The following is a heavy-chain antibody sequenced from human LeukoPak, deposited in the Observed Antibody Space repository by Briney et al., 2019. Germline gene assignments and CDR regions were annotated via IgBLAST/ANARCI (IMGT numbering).Heavy chain of an antibody. Sequence: SETLSLTCAVYGGSFSGYYWSWIRQPPGKGLEWIGEINHSGSTNYNPSLKSRVTISVDTSKNQFSLKLSSMTAADTAVYYCARGGGLDVWGQGATVTVSS. CDR1: GGSFSGYY. J-gene: IGHJ6*02. V-gene: IGHV4-34*01. CDR3: ARGGGLDV. CDR2: INHSGST.